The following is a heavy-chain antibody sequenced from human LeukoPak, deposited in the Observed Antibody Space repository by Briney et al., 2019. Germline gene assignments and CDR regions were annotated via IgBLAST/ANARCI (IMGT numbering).Heavy chain of an antibody. V-gene: IGHV3-7*05. CDR2: IKQDGSEK. Sequence: GGSLRLSCAASGLTFSSYWMSWVRQAPGKGLEWVANIKQDGSEKYHVDSVKGRFTISRDNAKNSLYLQMNSLRAEDTAVYYCARGYSGYVNWGQGTLVTVSS. CDR1: GLTFSSYW. CDR3: ARGYSGYVN. J-gene: IGHJ4*02. D-gene: IGHD5-12*01.